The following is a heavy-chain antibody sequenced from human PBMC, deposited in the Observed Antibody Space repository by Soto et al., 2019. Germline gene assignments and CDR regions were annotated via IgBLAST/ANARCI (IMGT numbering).Heavy chain of an antibody. D-gene: IGHD3-22*01. Sequence: GGSLRLSCAASGFTFSSYAMSWVRQAPGKGLEWVSAISGSGGSTYYADSVKGRFTISRDNSKNTLYLQMDSLRAEDTAVYYCAKKYYYDSSGPHAFDIWGQGTMVTVSS. CDR2: ISGSGGST. CDR1: GFTFSSYA. CDR3: AKKYYYDSSGPHAFDI. J-gene: IGHJ3*02. V-gene: IGHV3-23*01.